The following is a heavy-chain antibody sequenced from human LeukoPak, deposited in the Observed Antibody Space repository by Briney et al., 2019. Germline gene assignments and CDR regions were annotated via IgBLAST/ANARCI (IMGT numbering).Heavy chain of an antibody. CDR2: ISGSATST. CDR3: VKVHYYDTSGYQGAFDI. D-gene: IGHD3-22*01. Sequence: PGGSLRLSCAASGFTFSSYAMSWVRQAPGKGLGWVSGISGSATSTYYADSVRGRFTISRDNSKNTLYLEMNSLRAEDTAVYYCVKVHYYDTSGYQGAFDIWGQGTMVTVSS. J-gene: IGHJ3*02. V-gene: IGHV3-23*01. CDR1: GFTFSSYA.